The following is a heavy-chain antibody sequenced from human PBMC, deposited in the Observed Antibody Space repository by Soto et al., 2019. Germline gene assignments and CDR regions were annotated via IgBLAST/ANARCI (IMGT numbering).Heavy chain of an antibody. Sequence: VQLVQSGAEVKKPGASVKVSCKASGYTFTSYYMHWVRQAPGQGLEWLGIINPRGGSTIFAQKLQGRVTMTSDTSTSTVDMELRSMRSEDAAVYYCASVGGGIDALAMWCQGTMVTVSS. CDR1: GYTFTSYY. D-gene: IGHD6-13*01. V-gene: IGHV1-46*03. CDR3: ASVGGGIDALAM. CDR2: INPRGGST. J-gene: IGHJ3*02.